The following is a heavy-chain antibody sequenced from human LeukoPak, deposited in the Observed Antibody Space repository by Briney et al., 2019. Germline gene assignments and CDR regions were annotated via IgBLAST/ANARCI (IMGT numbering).Heavy chain of an antibody. D-gene: IGHD2-2*01. J-gene: IGHJ4*02. CDR2: ISSSGSTI. Sequence: GGSLRLSCAASGFTFSSYEMNWVRQAPGKGLEWVSYISSSGSTIYYADSVKGRFTISRDNAKNSLYLQMSSLRAEDTAVYYCASEIPNLRYCSSTSCDYWGQGTLVTVSS. CDR1: GFTFSSYE. CDR3: ASEIPNLRYCSSTSCDY. V-gene: IGHV3-48*03.